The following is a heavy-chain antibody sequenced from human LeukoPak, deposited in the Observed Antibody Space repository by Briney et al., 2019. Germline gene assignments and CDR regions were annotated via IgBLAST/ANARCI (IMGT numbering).Heavy chain of an antibody. Sequence: SVKVSCKASGGTFSSYAISWVRQAPGQGLEWMGRIIPIFGTANYAQKFQGRVTITTDESTSTAYMELSSLRSEDTAVYYCARDIIALEGDYLFDYWGQGTLVTVSS. D-gene: IGHD4-17*01. CDR3: ARDIIALEGDYLFDY. CDR2: IIPIFGTA. V-gene: IGHV1-69*05. J-gene: IGHJ4*02. CDR1: GGTFSSYA.